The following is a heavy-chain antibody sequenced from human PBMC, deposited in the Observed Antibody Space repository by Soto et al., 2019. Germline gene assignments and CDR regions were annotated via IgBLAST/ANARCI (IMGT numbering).Heavy chain of an antibody. D-gene: IGHD6-19*01. CDR3: ARIVVPGLGYYCDS. CDR1: GISLSSTRMA. V-gene: IGHV2-5*02. Sequence: QITLKESGPTLVKPTQTLTLTCTFSGISLSSTRMAVGWIRQPPGKALEWLALIYWDDDKRYSPFLKSRLTIPRYSSRNQVVLTMPNMDPVDTAGDHCARIVVPGLGYYCDSWGQGTLVTVSS. CDR2: IYWDDDK. J-gene: IGHJ4*02.